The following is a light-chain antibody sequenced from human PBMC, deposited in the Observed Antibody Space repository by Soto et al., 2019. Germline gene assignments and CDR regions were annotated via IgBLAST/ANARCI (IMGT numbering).Light chain of an antibody. V-gene: IGLV2-8*01. Sequence: QSALTQPPSASGSPGQSVAISCTGTSSDVGGYNYVSWYQQHPGKATKLMIYEVNKRPSGVPDRFSGSKSSNTASLTVSGLQAEDEADYYCSSYAGSSNVFGTGTKLTVL. J-gene: IGLJ1*01. CDR3: SSYAGSSNV. CDR2: EVN. CDR1: SSDVGGYNY.